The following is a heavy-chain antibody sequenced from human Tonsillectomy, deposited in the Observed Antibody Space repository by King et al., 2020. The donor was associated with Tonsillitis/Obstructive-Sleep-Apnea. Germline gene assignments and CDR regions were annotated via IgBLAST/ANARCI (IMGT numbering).Heavy chain of an antibody. V-gene: IGHV4-39*01. J-gene: IGHJ6*02. Sequence: QLQESGPGLVKPSETLSLTCTVSGGSISSSSYYWGWIRQPPGKGLEWIGSIYYSGSTYYNPSLKSRVTISVDTSKNQFSLKLSSVTAADTAVHYCARQGYGENYYYYGMDVWGQGTTVTVSS. CDR1: GGSISSSSYY. CDR2: IYYSGST. CDR3: ARQGYGENYYYYGMDV. D-gene: IGHD4-17*01.